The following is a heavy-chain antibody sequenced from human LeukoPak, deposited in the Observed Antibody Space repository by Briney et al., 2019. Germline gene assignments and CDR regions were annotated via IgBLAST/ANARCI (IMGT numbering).Heavy chain of an antibody. Sequence: PSETLSLTCTVSGGSISSSSYYWGWIRQPPGKGLEWIGSIYYSGSTYYNPSLKSRVTISVDTSKNRFSLKLSSVTAADTAVYYCARRYYDSSGYYYPIDYWGQGTLVTVSS. CDR1: GGSISSSSYY. CDR3: ARRYYDSSGYYYPIDY. V-gene: IGHV4-39*01. D-gene: IGHD3-22*01. CDR2: IYYSGST. J-gene: IGHJ4*02.